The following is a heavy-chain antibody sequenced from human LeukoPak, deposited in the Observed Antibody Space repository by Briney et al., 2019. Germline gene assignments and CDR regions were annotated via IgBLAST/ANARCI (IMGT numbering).Heavy chain of an antibody. CDR1: GFTFSSYW. Sequence: GGSLRLSCAASGFTFSSYWMSWVRQAPGKGLEWVANIKQDGSEKYYVDSVKGRFTISRDNAKNSLYLQMNSLRAEDTAVYYCAREPLSPQSGATYYFDYWGQGTLVTVSS. J-gene: IGHJ4*02. CDR2: IKQDGSEK. V-gene: IGHV3-7*01. CDR3: AREPLSPQSGATYYFDY. D-gene: IGHD1-26*01.